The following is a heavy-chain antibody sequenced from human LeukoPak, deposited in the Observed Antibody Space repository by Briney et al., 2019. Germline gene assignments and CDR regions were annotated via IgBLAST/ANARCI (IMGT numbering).Heavy chain of an antibody. J-gene: IGHJ4*02. CDR2: IYYGGSS. V-gene: IGHV4-39*01. CDR3: ARHRCGTYYRFDY. D-gene: IGHD1-26*01. CDR1: GDSIGSSSYF. Sequence: SETLSLTCTVSGDSIGSSSYFWDWIRQPPGKGLEWIGSIYYGGSSYYNPSLKSRVTISVDTSKNQFSLKLSSVTAADTAVYYCARHRCGTYYRFDYWGQGTLVTVSS.